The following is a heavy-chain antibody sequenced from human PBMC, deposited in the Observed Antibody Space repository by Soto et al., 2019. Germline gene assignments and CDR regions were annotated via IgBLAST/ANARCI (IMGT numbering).Heavy chain of an antibody. D-gene: IGHD6-19*01. CDR1: GFSLSTSGMC. CDR3: TRISVAGEFYYGMDV. Sequence: SGPTLVNPTQTLTLTCTFSGFSLSTSGMCVSWIRQPPGKALEWLALIDWDDDKYYSTSLKTRLTISKDTSKNQVVLTMTNMDPVDTATYYCTRISVAGEFYYGMDVWGHGTTVTVSS. CDR2: IDWDDDK. J-gene: IGHJ6*02. V-gene: IGHV2-70*01.